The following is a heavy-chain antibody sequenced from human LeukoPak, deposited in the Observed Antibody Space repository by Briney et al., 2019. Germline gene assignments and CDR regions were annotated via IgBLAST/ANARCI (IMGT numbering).Heavy chain of an antibody. CDR2: IYYSGST. CDR3: ARQSRITMVRGVISTPLDY. V-gene: IGHV4-39*01. Sequence: SETLSLTCTVSGGSISSSSYYWGWIRQPPGKGLEWIGRIYYSGSTYYNPSLKSRVTISVDTSKNQFSLKLSSVTAADTAVYYCARQSRITMVRGVISTPLDYWGQGTLVTVSS. J-gene: IGHJ4*02. CDR1: GGSISSSSYY. D-gene: IGHD3-10*01.